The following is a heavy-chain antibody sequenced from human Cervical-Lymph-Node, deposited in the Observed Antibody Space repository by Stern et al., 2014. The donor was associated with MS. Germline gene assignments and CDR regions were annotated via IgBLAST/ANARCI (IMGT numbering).Heavy chain of an antibody. J-gene: IGHJ4*02. CDR3: ARQPDYSDFLDF. Sequence: SGAEVMKPGPPMTISCNISGYNFIDHAIHWVRQAPRQRHDWMGWIHDVPGATKYSQKFQARVSLTKDKAASAAYMDLSSLSPDDTAVYYCARQPDYSDFLDFWGQGTLVTVSS. V-gene: IGHV1-3*01. D-gene: IGHD4-11*01. CDR2: IHDVPGAT. CDR1: GYNFIDHA.